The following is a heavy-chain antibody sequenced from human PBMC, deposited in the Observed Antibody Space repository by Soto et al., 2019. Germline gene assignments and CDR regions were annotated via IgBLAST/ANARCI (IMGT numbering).Heavy chain of an antibody. Sequence: QVQLVQSGAEVKKPGASVKVSCKASGYTFTSYGISWVRQAPGQGLEWMGWISAYNGNTNYAQKLQGRVTMTTDTHTSTAYMELRSLRSDDTAVYYCARDLWFGELDYYYYGMDVWGQGTTVTVSS. CDR2: ISAYNGNT. CDR1: GYTFTSYG. J-gene: IGHJ6*02. V-gene: IGHV1-18*01. D-gene: IGHD3-10*01. CDR3: ARDLWFGELDYYYYGMDV.